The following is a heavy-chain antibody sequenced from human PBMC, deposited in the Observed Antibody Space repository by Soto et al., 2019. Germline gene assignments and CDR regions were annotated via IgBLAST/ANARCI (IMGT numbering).Heavy chain of an antibody. CDR2: INAGNGNT. CDR1: GYTFTSYA. J-gene: IGHJ6*03. CDR3: ARDQKRVEWFPDYYYMDV. D-gene: IGHD3-3*01. V-gene: IGHV1-3*01. Sequence: ASVKVSCEASGYTFTSYAMHWVRQAPGQRLEWMGWINAGNGNTKYSQKFQGRVTITRDTSASTAYMELSSLRSEDTAVYYCARDQKRVEWFPDYYYMDVWGKGTTVTVSS.